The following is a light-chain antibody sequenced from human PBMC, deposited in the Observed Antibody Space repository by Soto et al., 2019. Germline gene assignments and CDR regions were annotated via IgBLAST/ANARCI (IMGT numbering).Light chain of an antibody. V-gene: IGLV2-14*01. CDR3: SSYTSSSTYV. CDR2: EVS. Sequence: QPASVSGSPGQSITISCTGTSSDVGGYNYVSWSQQHPGKAPQLMIYEVSNRPSGVSNRFSGSKSGNTASLTISGLQAEDEADYYCSSYTSSSTYVFGTGTKLTVL. CDR1: SSDVGGYNY. J-gene: IGLJ1*01.